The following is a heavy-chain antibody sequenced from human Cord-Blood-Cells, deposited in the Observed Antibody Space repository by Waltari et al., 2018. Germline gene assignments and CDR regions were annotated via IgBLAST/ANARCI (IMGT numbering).Heavy chain of an antibody. V-gene: IGHV3-11*01. D-gene: IGHD6-13*01. CDR1: GFTFSDYY. CDR2: ISSSGGTI. CDR3: AREGYSSSYYFDY. Sequence: QVPLVESGGGLVKPGGSLRLSCAASGFTFSDYYMSSVRQAPGKGLEWVSDISSSGGTIYYADAVQGRFTISRDNAKNSLYLQVNSLRAEDTAVYYCAREGYSSSYYFDYWGQGTLVTVSS. J-gene: IGHJ4*02.